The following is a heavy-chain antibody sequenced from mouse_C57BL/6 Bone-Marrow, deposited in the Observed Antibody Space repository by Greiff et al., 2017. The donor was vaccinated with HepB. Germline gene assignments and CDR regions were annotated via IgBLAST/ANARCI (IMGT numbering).Heavy chain of an antibody. D-gene: IGHD3-2*02. Sequence: QVQLQQPGAELVKPGASVKMSCKASGYTFTSYWITWVKQRPGQGLEWIGDIYPGSGSTNYNEKFKSKATLTVDTSSSTAYMQLSSLTSEDSAVYCCAREGAAQATWFSYWGQGTLVTVSA. CDR2: IYPGSGST. V-gene: IGHV1-55*01. CDR1: GYTFTSYW. CDR3: AREGAAQATWFSY. J-gene: IGHJ3*01.